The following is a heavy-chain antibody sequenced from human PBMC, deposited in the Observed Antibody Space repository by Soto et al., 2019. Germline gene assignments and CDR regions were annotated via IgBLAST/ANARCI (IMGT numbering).Heavy chain of an antibody. CDR1: GFTFSSYG. Sequence: QVQLVESGGGVVQPGRSLRLSCAASGFTFSSYGMHWVRQAPGKGLELVAVISYDGSNKYYADSVKGRFSISRDNSKNTLYLQMNSLRAEDTAVYYCAKDLVAASLYGMDVWGQGTTVTVSS. J-gene: IGHJ6*02. CDR3: AKDLVAASLYGMDV. CDR2: ISYDGSNK. V-gene: IGHV3-30*18. D-gene: IGHD2-15*01.